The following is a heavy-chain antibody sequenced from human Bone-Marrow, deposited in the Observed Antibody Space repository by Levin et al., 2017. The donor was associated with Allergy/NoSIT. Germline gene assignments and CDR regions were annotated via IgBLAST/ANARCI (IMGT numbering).Heavy chain of an antibody. Sequence: KASETLSLTCSVSGGSISSSSYYWGWIRQPPGKGLEWIGSVYYTGSNFYNPSLKSRLTMSVDTSKNQFSLKLSSVTAADTALYYCATADYYFEHWGRGTLVTVSS. J-gene: IGHJ4*02. CDR3: ATADYYFEH. CDR1: GGSISSSSYY. D-gene: IGHD3-10*01. V-gene: IGHV4-39*01. CDR2: VYYTGSN.